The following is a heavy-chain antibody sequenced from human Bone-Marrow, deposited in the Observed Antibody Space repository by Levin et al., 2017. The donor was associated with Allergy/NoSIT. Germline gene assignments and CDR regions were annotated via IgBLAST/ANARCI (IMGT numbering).Heavy chain of an antibody. J-gene: IGHJ4*02. CDR2: IYQSGST. D-gene: IGHD3-16*01. Sequence: PSETLSLTCGVSGYSVSSGYNWGWIRQSPGKGLEWIASIYQSGSTYYNPSLKSRVTISLDTSKNQFSLKLSPVTAADTAVYYCARAGMIIFGGSQFDYWGQGTLVTVSS. V-gene: IGHV4-38-2*01. CDR3: ARAGMIIFGGSQFDY. CDR1: GYSVSSGYN.